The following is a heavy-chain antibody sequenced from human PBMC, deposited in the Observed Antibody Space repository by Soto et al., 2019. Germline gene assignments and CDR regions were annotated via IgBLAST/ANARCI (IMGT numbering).Heavy chain of an antibody. CDR1: GFTFTNYA. CDR3: AKMYRGYSGYIQS. Sequence: GWSLRLSCATSGFTFTNYAMTWVRQGPGKGPEWVSSISAGGVSTYFADSVKGRFTISRDNSKNTLFLHMNSLRAEDTAVYYCAKMYRGYSGYIQSWGQGTLVTVSS. D-gene: IGHD5-12*01. V-gene: IGHV3-23*01. J-gene: IGHJ5*02. CDR2: ISAGGVST.